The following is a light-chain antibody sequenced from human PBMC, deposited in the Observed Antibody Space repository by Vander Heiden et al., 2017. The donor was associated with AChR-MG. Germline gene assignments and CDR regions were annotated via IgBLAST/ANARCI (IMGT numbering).Light chain of an antibody. CDR2: LGS. CDR1: QSLLHSNGYNY. V-gene: IGKV2-28*01. J-gene: IGKJ3*01. CDR3: MQALQFT. Sequence: DIVMTQSPLSLPVTPGEPASISCRSSQSLLHSNGYNYLDWYLQKPGQSPQLLIYLGSNRASGAPDRFSGSGSGTDFTLKISRVEAEDVGVYYCMQALQFTFGHGTKVEIK.